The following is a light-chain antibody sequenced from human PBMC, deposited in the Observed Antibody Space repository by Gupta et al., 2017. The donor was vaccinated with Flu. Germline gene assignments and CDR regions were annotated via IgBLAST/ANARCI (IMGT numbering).Light chain of an antibody. CDR1: QSISSY. J-gene: IGKJ1*01. Sequence: DIQMTQSPSSLSASVGDRVTITCRASQSISSYLNWYQQKPGKAPKLLIYAASSLQSGVPSRFSGSGSGTDFTLTISSLQPEDFATYYCQQSYSNRFGQGTKVEIK. CDR2: AAS. V-gene: IGKV1-39*01. CDR3: QQSYSNR.